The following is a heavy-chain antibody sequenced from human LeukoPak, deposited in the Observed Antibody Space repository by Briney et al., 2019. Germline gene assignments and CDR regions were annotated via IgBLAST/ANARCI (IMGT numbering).Heavy chain of an antibody. CDR2: ISSSSNYI. CDR3: ARATGYDATFDY. D-gene: IGHD6-13*01. V-gene: IGHV3-21*01. CDR1: GFTFSSYS. Sequence: GSLRLSCAASGFTFSSYSMNWVSQAPGKGLEWVSSISSSSNYIYYADSMKGRLTISRDNAKNSLYLQMNSLRAEDTAVYFCARATGYDATFDYWGQGTLVTDPS. J-gene: IGHJ4*02.